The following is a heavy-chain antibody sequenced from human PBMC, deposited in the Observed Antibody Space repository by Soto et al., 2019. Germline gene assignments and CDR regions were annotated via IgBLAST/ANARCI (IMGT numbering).Heavy chain of an antibody. J-gene: IGHJ4*02. Sequence: ASVKVSCKASGYTFTSYAMHWVRQAPGQRLEWMGWINAGNGNTKYSQKFQGRVTMTTDTSTSTAYMELRSLRSDDTAVYYCARAPPVNVLLWFGELIPEDYWGQGTLVTVSS. CDR3: ARAPPVNVLLWFGELIPEDY. D-gene: IGHD3-10*01. V-gene: IGHV1-3*01. CDR1: GYTFTSYA. CDR2: INAGNGNT.